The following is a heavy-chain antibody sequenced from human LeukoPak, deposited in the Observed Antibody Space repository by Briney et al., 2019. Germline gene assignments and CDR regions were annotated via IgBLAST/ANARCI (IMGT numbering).Heavy chain of an antibody. CDR2: VSYIRST. V-gene: IGHV4-59*11. D-gene: IGHD4-17*01. Sequence: SETLSLTCAVSADSFSSHYWTWIRQPPGKGLEWIGYVSYIRSTNYNPSLKSRVTISIDTSKNQFSLKLTSVTAADTAVYYCARDLVTVTKGFDIWGQGTMVSVSS. J-gene: IGHJ3*02. CDR1: ADSFSSHY. CDR3: ARDLVTVTKGFDI.